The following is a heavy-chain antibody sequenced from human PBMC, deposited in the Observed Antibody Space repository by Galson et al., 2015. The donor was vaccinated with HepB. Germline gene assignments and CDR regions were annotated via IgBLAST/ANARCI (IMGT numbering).Heavy chain of an antibody. CDR2: ISAYNGNT. CDR1: GYTFTSYG. V-gene: IGHV1-18*01. Sequence: SCKASGYTFTSYGISWARQAPGQGLEWMGWISAYNGNTNYAQKFQGRVTMTTDTSTSTAYMELRSLRSGDTAVYYCAREGARGLRYYYMDVCAKGTTVTVSS. CDR3: AREGARGLRYYYMDV. J-gene: IGHJ6*03. D-gene: IGHD1-26*01.